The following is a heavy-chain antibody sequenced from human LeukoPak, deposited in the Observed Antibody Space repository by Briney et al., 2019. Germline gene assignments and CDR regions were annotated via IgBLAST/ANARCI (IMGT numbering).Heavy chain of an antibody. CDR1: GYSISSGYY. J-gene: IGHJ4*02. Sequence: PSETLSLTCTVCGYSISSGYYWGWIRQPPGKGLEWIGSISHSGSTYYNPSLKSRVTISVDTSKNQFSLKLSSVTAADTAVYYGARVDSGSYNLDYWGQGTLVTVSS. CDR2: ISHSGST. CDR3: ARVDSGSYNLDY. V-gene: IGHV4-38-2*02. D-gene: IGHD1-26*01.